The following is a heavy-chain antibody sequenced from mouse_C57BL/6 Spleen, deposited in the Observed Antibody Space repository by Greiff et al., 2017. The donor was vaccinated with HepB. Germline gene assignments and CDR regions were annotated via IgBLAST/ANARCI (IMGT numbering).Heavy chain of an antibody. CDR1: GYAFSSSW. J-gene: IGHJ4*01. Sequence: QVQLQQSGPELVKPGASVKISCKASGYAFSSSWMNWVKQRPGKGLEWIGRIYPGDGDTNYNGKFKGKATLTADKSSSTAYMQLSSLTSEDSAVYFCARGSYDGYPSMDYWGQGTSVTVSS. V-gene: IGHV1-82*01. CDR3: ARGSYDGYPSMDY. D-gene: IGHD2-3*01. CDR2: IYPGDGDT.